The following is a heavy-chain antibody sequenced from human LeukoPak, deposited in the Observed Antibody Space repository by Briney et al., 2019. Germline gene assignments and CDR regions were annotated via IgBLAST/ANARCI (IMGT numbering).Heavy chain of an antibody. CDR3: AKDMAVDGAWLPLDY. J-gene: IGHJ4*02. Sequence: PGRSLRLSCAASGFTFSSYAMHWVRQAPGKGLEWVAVISYDGSNKYYADSVKGRFTISRDNSKNTLSLEMNSLRAEDTAVYYCAKDMAVDGAWLPLDYWGQGTLVTVSS. CDR1: GFTFSSYA. CDR2: ISYDGSNK. V-gene: IGHV3-30-3*01. D-gene: IGHD5-12*01.